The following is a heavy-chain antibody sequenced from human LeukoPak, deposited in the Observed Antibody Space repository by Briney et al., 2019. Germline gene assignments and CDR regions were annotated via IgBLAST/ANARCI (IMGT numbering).Heavy chain of an antibody. Sequence: SETLSLTCTVSGGSITSYYWSWIRQPPGKGLEWIGSIYHSGSTYYNPSLKSRVTISVDTSKNQFSLKLSSVTAADTAVYYCARNGYGSGSSWWGQGTLVTVSS. CDR2: IYHSGST. V-gene: IGHV4-59*08. CDR1: GGSITSYY. CDR3: ARNGYGSGSSW. D-gene: IGHD3-10*01. J-gene: IGHJ4*02.